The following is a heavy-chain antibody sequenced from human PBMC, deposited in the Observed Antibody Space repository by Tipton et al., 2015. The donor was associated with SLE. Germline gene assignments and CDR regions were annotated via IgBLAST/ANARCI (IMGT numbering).Heavy chain of an antibody. Sequence: TLSLTCAVSGYSISSGYYWGWIRQPPGKGLEWIGSIYHSGSTYYNPSLKSRVTISVDTSKNQFSLKLSSVTVADTAVYYCARHDHYDFWSGYPPFDPWGQGTLVTVSS. J-gene: IGHJ5*02. CDR2: IYHSGST. CDR3: ARHDHYDFWSGYPPFDP. D-gene: IGHD3-3*01. V-gene: IGHV4-38-2*01. CDR1: GYSISSGYY.